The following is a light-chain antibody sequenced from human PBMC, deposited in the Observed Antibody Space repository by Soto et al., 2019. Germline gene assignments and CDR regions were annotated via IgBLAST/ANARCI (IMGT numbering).Light chain of an antibody. J-gene: IGKJ1*01. CDR3: QQYNTWPRT. CDR2: GAF. V-gene: IGKV3D-15*01. CDR1: QYISTK. Sequence: VLTQSPDSLSLSPGERATLSCRASQYISTKLAWYQQKPGQAPRLLFSGAFNRATDTPDRFSGSGSGTDFTLIISGVEAEDFAVYYCQQYNTWPRTFGQGTKVETK.